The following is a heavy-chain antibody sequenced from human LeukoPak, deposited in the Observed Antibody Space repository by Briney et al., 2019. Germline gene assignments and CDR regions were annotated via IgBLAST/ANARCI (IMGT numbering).Heavy chain of an antibody. Sequence: GGSLRLSCAASGFTFSSYNMNWVRQAPGKGLEWVSYISSGSSTIYYADSVMGRFTISRDNAKNSLYLQMSSLRAEDTAVYYCARVVYGSGSYYRFLDYWGQGTLVTVSS. J-gene: IGHJ4*02. CDR3: ARVVYGSGSYYRFLDY. CDR1: GFTFSSYN. CDR2: ISSGSSTI. V-gene: IGHV3-48*01. D-gene: IGHD3-10*01.